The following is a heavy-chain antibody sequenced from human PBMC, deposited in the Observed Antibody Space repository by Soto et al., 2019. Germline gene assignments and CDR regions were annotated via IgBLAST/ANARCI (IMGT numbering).Heavy chain of an antibody. CDR3: ATSNWFDP. V-gene: IGHV4-39*01. CDR2: IYYSGST. Sequence: QLQLQESGPGLVKPSETLSLTCTVSGGSISSSSYYWGWIRQPPGKGLEWIGSIYYSGSTYYNPSLKSRVTISVDPATTQFSLKLSSVTAADTAVYYCATSNWFDPWGQGTLVTVSS. CDR1: GGSISSSSYY. J-gene: IGHJ5*02.